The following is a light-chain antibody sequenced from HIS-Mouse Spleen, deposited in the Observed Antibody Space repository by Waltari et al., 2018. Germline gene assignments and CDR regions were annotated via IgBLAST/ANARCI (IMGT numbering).Light chain of an antibody. J-gene: IGLJ2*01. V-gene: IGLV2-8*01. CDR2: EVS. CDR1: SSDVGGYNY. CDR3: SSYAGSNNFDVV. Sequence: QSALTQPPSASGSPGQSVTISCTGTSSDVGGYNYVSWYQQHPGKAPKLLIYEVSKRPSGVPFRLSGAKSGNTASLTVSGLQAEDEADYYCSSYAGSNNFDVVFGGGTKLTVL.